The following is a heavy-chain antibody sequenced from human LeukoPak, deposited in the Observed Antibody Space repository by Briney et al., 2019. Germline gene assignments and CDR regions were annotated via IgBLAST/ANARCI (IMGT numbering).Heavy chain of an antibody. CDR2: IIGYNGNA. J-gene: IGHJ5*02. CDR1: GYTFTSYG. CDR3: ARDKGRWGSRYFPNWFGP. D-gene: IGHD2/OR15-2a*01. V-gene: IGHV1-18*01. Sequence: ASVKVCCKASGYTFTSYGISWVRQAPGQGLEWMGWIIGYNGNATYAQKVQGRVTTTTDTSTSTAYMELRSLRSDDTAVYYCARDKGRWGSRYFPNWFGPWGQGTQVTVSS.